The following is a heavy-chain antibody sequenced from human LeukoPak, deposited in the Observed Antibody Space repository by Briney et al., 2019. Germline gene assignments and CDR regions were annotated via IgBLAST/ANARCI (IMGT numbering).Heavy chain of an antibody. CDR3: ARDYNFALDY. Sequence: GGSLRLSCAVSGFTFSSYSVNGVRQAPGKGLEWVSYIRGSSNTIWYADSVKGRFTISIDNAKNSLYLQMNSLRDEDTAVYYCARDYNFALDYWGQGTLVTVSS. V-gene: IGHV3-48*02. CDR1: GFTFSSYS. D-gene: IGHD1-1*01. CDR2: IRGSSNTI. J-gene: IGHJ4*02.